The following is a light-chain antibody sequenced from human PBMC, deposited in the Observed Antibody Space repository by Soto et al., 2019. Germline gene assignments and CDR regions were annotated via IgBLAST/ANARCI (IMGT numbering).Light chain of an antibody. CDR2: GAS. CDR1: QSVRSGH. CDR3: QQYGSSFFT. J-gene: IGKJ4*01. Sequence: EIVLTQYPCSLSLSPGERATLSCSASQSVRSGHLAWYQQKPGQAPRLLIYGASSRATGIPDRFSGSGSGTDFTLTISRLEPEDFAVYYCQQYGSSFFTFGGGAKVDIK. V-gene: IGKV3-20*01.